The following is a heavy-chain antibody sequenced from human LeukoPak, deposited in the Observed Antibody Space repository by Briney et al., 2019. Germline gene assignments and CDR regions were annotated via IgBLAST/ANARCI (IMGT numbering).Heavy chain of an antibody. D-gene: IGHD3-10*01. J-gene: IGHJ4*02. CDR2: TSYDGTNK. CDR3: AKDRDSSGSYPSGY. Sequence: PGGSLRLSCAASGFTFSSYGMHWLRQAPGKGLEWVALTSYDGTNKNYADSVKGRFTISRDNSKNTLYLQMNSLRPEDTAVYYCAKDRDSSGSYPSGYWGQGTLVTVSS. CDR1: GFTFSSYG. V-gene: IGHV3-30*18.